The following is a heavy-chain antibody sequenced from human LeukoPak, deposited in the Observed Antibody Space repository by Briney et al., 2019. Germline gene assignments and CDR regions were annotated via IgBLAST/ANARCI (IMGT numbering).Heavy chain of an antibody. CDR2: VSTNGDVT. V-gene: IGHV3-23*01. D-gene: IGHD3-10*01. CDR1: GLTFSNYC. CDR3: AKLSLSGRSQSADY. J-gene: IGHJ4*02. Sequence: GGSLRLSCVVSGLTFSNYCMTWVRQAPGMGLEWVSVVSTNGDVTFYADSVKGRFTISRDNSKNTLFLQMNSPRAEDTAVYYCAKLSLSGRSQSADYWGQGTLVTVSS.